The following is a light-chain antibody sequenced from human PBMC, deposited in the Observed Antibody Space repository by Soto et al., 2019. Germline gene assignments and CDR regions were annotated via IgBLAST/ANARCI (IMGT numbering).Light chain of an antibody. CDR1: QSVSSN. J-gene: IGKJ2*01. CDR3: QQYNNWPQGNT. V-gene: IGKV3-15*01. Sequence: EIVMTQSPATLSVSPGERATLSCRASQSVSSNLAWYQQKPGQAPRLLIYGASTRATGIPARFSGSGSGTEFTLTISSLQSEDFAVYYCQQYNNWPQGNTFGQGTKLEIK. CDR2: GAS.